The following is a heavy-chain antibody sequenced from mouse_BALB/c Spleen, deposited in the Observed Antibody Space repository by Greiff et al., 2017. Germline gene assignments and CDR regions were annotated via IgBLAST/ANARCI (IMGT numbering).Heavy chain of an antibody. CDR1: GFNIKDYY. CDR2: IDPENGDT. V-gene: IGHV14-4*02. CDR3: NGGRAERYYYAMDY. D-gene: IGHD3-3*01. Sequence: VQLQQSGAELVRSGASVKLSCTASGFNIKDYYMHWVKQRPEQGLEWIGWIDPENGDTEYAQKFQGKATMTADTSSNTAYLQLSSLTSEDTAVYYGNGGRAERYYYAMDYWGQGTSVTVSS. J-gene: IGHJ4*01.